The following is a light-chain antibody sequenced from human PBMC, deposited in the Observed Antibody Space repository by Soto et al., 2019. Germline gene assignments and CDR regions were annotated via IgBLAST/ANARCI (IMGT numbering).Light chain of an antibody. Sequence: EIVLTQSPATLSLSPGERGTLSWRASESVTNYLAWYQQKPGQAPRLLVYDVSNRATGTPARFSAGGSGTDFTLTISRLQHEDFAVYYCQQYGSSPPTFGQGTKVDI. CDR1: ESVTNY. J-gene: IGKJ1*01. V-gene: IGKV3-20*01. CDR2: DVS. CDR3: QQYGSSPPT.